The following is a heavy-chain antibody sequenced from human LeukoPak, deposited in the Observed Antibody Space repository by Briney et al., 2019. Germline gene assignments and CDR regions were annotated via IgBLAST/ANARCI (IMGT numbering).Heavy chain of an antibody. V-gene: IGHV1-69*13. CDR1: GGTFSSYA. CDR3: ARALYSGYVPLFDY. J-gene: IGHJ4*02. D-gene: IGHD5-12*01. Sequence: ASVKVSCKASGGTFSSYAISWVRQAPGQGLEWMGGIIPIFGTANYAQKFQGRVTITADESTSTAYMELSSLRSEDTAVYYCARALYSGYVPLFDYWGQGTLVTVSS. CDR2: IIPIFGTA.